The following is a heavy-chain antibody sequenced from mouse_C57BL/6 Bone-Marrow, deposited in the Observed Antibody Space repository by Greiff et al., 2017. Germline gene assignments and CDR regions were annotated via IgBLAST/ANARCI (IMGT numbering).Heavy chain of an antibody. CDR2: ISYDGSN. V-gene: IGHV3-6*01. CDR1: GYSITSGYY. D-gene: IGHD2-4*01. CDR3: ARTIYYEFAY. J-gene: IGHJ3*01. Sequence: EVKLVESGPGLVKPSQSLSLTCSVTGYSITSGYYWNWIRQFPGNKLEWMGYISYDGSNNYNPSLKNRISITRDTSKNQFFLKLNSVTTEDTATYYCARTIYYEFAYWGQGTLVTVSA.